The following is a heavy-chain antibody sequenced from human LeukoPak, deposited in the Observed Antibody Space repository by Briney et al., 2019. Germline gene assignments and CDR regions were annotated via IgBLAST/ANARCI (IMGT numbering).Heavy chain of an antibody. D-gene: IGHD5/OR15-5a*01. CDR1: GFTVSNSY. CDR2: IYVGGST. CDR3: TRAALNVYAAN. J-gene: IGHJ4*02. V-gene: IGHV3-53*01. Sequence: PGGSLRLSCAASGFTVSNSYMSWVRQAPGKGLEWVSMIYVGGSTFYAGSVKGRFTISRDNSKNTLYLQMDSLRAEDTAIYYCTRAALNVYAANWGQGSLVTVSS.